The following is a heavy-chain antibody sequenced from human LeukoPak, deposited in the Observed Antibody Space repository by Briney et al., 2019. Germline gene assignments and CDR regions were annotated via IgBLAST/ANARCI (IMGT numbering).Heavy chain of an antibody. CDR3: ARVDSWAAAGLY. J-gene: IGHJ4*02. D-gene: IGHD6-13*01. CDR2: ISSSGSTI. V-gene: IGHV3-48*03. CDR1: GFTFSSYE. Sequence: GGSLRLSCAASGFTFSSYEMNWVRQAPGKELEWVSYISSSGSTIYYAASVKGRFTISRDNAKNSLYLQMNSLRAEDTAVYCCARVDSWAAAGLYWGQGTLVTVSS.